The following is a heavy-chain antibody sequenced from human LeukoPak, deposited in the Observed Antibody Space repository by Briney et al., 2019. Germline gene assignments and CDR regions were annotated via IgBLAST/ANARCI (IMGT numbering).Heavy chain of an antibody. CDR3: AKAQEGFHYYYMDV. D-gene: IGHD3-10*01. V-gene: IGHV3-23*01. CDR1: GFTFSSYG. J-gene: IGHJ6*03. Sequence: QSGGSLRLSCAASGFTFSSYGMSWVRQAPGKGLEWVSAISGSGGSTYYADSVKGRFTISRDNSKNTLYLQMNSLRAEDTAVYYCAKAQEGFHYYYMDVWGKGTTVTISS. CDR2: ISGSGGST.